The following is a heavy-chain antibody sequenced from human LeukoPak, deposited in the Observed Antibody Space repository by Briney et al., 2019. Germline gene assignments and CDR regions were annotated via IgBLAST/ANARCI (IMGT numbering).Heavy chain of an antibody. CDR1: GYSISSGYC. D-gene: IGHD2-21*01. Sequence: PSETLSLTCTVSGYSISSGYCWGWIRQPPGKGLEWIGSIYHSGSTYYNPSLKSRVTISVDTSKNQFSLKLSSVTAADTAVYYCARDSRAYCGGDCYSSGWLDPWGQGTLVTVSS. CDR2: IYHSGST. J-gene: IGHJ5*02. CDR3: ARDSRAYCGGDCYSSGWLDP. V-gene: IGHV4-38-2*02.